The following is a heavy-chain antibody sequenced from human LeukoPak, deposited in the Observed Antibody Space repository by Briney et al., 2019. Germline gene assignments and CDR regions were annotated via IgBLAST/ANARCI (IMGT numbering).Heavy chain of an antibody. CDR2: IGAYNGDT. V-gene: IGHV1-18*01. Sequence: ASVQVSCKASGYTFSSYGISWVRQAPGQGLEWMGWIGAYNGDTNYAQKFQGRVTMTRDTSLSTAYMELSSLRSDDTAVYYCARDKNPTVFDYWGQGSLVTVSS. J-gene: IGHJ4*02. CDR1: GYTFSSYG. CDR3: ARDKNPTVFDY.